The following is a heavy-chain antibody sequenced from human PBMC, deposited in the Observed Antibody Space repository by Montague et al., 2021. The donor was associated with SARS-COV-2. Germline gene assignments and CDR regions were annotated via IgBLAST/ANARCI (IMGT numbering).Heavy chain of an antibody. D-gene: IGHD4-17*01. CDR1: GFSLSTSGVG. J-gene: IGHJ5*02. Sequence: PALVKPTQTLTLTCAFSGFSLSTSGVGVGWIRQPPGKALEWLALIYWDDDKRYSPSLKSRLTITKDTSKNQVVLTMTNMDPVDTATYYCAHSYYYGDWNPSGFDPWGQGTLVTVSS. CDR2: IYWDDDK. V-gene: IGHV2-5*02. CDR3: AHSYYYGDWNPSGFDP.